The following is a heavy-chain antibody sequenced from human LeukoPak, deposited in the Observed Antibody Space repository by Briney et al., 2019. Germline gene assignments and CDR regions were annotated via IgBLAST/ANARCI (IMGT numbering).Heavy chain of an antibody. V-gene: IGHV4-4*07. J-gene: IGHJ4*02. Sequence: SETLSLTCTISGGSINNYYWNWIRQSAGKGLEWIGRKSVSGHTNYNPSLKSRVTISVDTSKNQFSLKLSSVTAADTAVYYCASGSRGRDYWGQGTLVTVSS. D-gene: IGHD3-16*01. CDR2: KSVSGHT. CDR1: GGSINNYY. CDR3: ASGSRGRDY.